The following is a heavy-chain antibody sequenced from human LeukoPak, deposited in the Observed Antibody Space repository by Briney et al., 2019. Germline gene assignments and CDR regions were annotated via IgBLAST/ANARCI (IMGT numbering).Heavy chain of an antibody. J-gene: IGHJ6*02. D-gene: IGHD3-16*01. CDR2: INHSGST. V-gene: IGHV4-34*01. CDR1: GGSFSGYY. Sequence: KTSETLSLTCAVYGGSFSGYYWSWIRQPPGKGLEWIGEINHSGSTNYNPSLKSRVTISVDTSKNQFSLKLSSVTAADTAVYYCARARAYTYYYYGMDVWGQGTTVTVSS. CDR3: ARARAYTYYYYGMDV.